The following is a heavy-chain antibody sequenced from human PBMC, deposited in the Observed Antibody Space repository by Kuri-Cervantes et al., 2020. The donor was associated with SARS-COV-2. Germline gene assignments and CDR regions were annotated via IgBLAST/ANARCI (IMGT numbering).Heavy chain of an antibody. CDR3: AKDIWCGDCSCGSSYSCGPFDF. CDR2: ISWDGGST. D-gene: IGHD2-15*01. CDR1: GFTFDDYA. V-gene: IGHV3-43D*03. Sequence: GESLKISCAASGFTFDDYAMNWVRQAPGKGLEWVSLISWDGGSTYYADSVKGRFTISRDNSKNSLYLQMNSLRAEDTAVYYCAKDIWCGDCSCGSSYSCGPFDFWGQGTLVTVSS. J-gene: IGHJ4*02.